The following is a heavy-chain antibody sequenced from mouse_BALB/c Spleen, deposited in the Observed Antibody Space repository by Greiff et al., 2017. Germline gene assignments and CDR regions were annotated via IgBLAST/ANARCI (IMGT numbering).Heavy chain of an antibody. J-gene: IGHJ2*01. D-gene: IGHD2-10*01. CDR2: INPSNGRT. CDR1: GYTFTSYW. V-gene: IGHV1S81*02. Sequence: QVQLQQPGAELVKPGASVKLSCKASGYTFTSYWMHWVKQRPGQGLEWIGEINPSNGRTNYNEKFKSKATLTVDKSSSTAYMQLSSLTSEDSAVYYCATSYGNYFDYWGQGTTLTVSS. CDR3: ATSYGNYFDY.